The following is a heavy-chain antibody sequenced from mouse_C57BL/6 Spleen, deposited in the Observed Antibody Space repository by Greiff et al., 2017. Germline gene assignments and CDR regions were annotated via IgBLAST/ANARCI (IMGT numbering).Heavy chain of an antibody. CDR1: GYTFTGYW. CDR3: AGGLVDGYDDYYAMDY. J-gene: IGHJ4*01. V-gene: IGHV1-9*01. Sequence: QVQLQQSGAERMKPGASVKLSCKATGYTFTGYWIEWVKQRPGHGLEWIGEILPGSGSTNYNEKFKGKATFTADTSSNTAYMQLSSLTTEDSAIYYCAGGLVDGYDDYYAMDYWGQGTSVTVSS. D-gene: IGHD2-2*01. CDR2: ILPGSGST.